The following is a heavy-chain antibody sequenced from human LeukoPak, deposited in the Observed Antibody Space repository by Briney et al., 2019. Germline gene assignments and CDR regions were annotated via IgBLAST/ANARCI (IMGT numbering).Heavy chain of an antibody. CDR2: IYYSGNT. CDR1: GGSISTYY. CDR3: ARRGTISRWSGGMDV. J-gene: IGHJ6*02. V-gene: IGHV4-59*08. Sequence: PSETLSLTCTVSGGSISTYYWSWIRQPPGNGLEWIGYIYYSGNTNYNPSLKSRVTISVDTSKNQFSLKLSSVTAADTAVYYCARRGTISRWSGGMDVWGQGTTVTVSS. D-gene: IGHD3-16*01.